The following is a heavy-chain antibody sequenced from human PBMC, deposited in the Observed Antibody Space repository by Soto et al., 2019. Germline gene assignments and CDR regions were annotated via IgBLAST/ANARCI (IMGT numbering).Heavy chain of an antibody. CDR1: GFTFSSYS. Sequence: SCAASGFTFSSYSMNWVRQAPGKGLEWVSYISSSSSTIYYADSVKGRFTISRDNAKNSLYLQMNSLRAEDTAVYYCARDRTYSYAPVGYFDYWGQGTLVTVSS. J-gene: IGHJ4*02. CDR2: ISSSSSTI. D-gene: IGHD5-18*01. CDR3: ARDRTYSYAPVGYFDY. V-gene: IGHV3-48*01.